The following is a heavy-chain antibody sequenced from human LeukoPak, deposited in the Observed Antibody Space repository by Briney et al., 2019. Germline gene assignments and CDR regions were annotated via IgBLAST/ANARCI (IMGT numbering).Heavy chain of an antibody. J-gene: IGHJ6*03. CDR1: GGTFSSYA. D-gene: IGHD3-22*01. CDR3: AGYYYDSSGYLSESYYYYMDV. V-gene: IGHV1-69*06. Sequence: SVKVSCEASGGTFSSYAISWVRQAPGQGLEWMGGIIPIFGTANYAQKFQGRVTITADKSTSTAYMELSSLRSEDTAVYYCAGYYYDSSGYLSESYYYYMDVWGKGTTVTVSS. CDR2: IIPIFGTA.